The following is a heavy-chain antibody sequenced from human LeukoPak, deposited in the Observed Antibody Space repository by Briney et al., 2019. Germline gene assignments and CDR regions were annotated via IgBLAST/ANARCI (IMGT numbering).Heavy chain of an antibody. Sequence: GGSLRLSCAASGFTFSSYAMHWVRQAPGKGLEYVSAISSNGGSTYYANSVKGRFTISRDNSKNTLYLQMGSLRAEDTALYYCARGFGGATNDYWGQGTLVTVSS. CDR2: ISSNGGST. V-gene: IGHV3-64*01. CDR1: GFTFSSYA. D-gene: IGHD3-16*01. CDR3: ARGFGGATNDY. J-gene: IGHJ4*02.